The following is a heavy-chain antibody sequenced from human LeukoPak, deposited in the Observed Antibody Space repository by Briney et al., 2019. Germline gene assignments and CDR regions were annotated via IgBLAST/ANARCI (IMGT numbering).Heavy chain of an antibody. D-gene: IGHD3-10*01. CDR3: ARAVTMALSFDI. CDR1: AFTVSSNY. Sequence: PGGSLRLSCAASAFTVSSNYMSWVRQAPGKGLEWVSVIYSGGSTYYADSVKGRFTISRDNSKNTLYLQMNSLRVEDTAVYYCARAVTMALSFDIRGQGTMVTVSS. CDR2: IYSGGST. J-gene: IGHJ3*02. V-gene: IGHV3-66*01.